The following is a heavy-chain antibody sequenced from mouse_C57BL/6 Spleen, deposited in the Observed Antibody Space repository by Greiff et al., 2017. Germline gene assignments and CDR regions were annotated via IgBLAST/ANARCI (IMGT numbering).Heavy chain of an antibody. CDR3: ARQSRYYGSSSDWYFDV. D-gene: IGHD1-1*01. CDR1: GFSLTSYG. CDR2: IWSDGST. V-gene: IGHV2-6-1*01. J-gene: IGHJ1*03. Sequence: VKLEESGPGLVAPSQSLSITCTVSGFSLTSYGVHWVRQPPGKGLEWLVGIWSDGSTTSNSALKSRLSLSKDNSKSQVFLKMTRLQTDATAMYYCARQSRYYGSSSDWYFDVWGTGTTVTVSS.